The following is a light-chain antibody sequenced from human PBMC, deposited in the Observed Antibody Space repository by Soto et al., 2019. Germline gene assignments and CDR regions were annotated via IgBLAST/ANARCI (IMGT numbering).Light chain of an antibody. CDR1: SSDVGGYNY. CDR3: RSYTSSTTPGV. J-gene: IGLJ2*01. V-gene: IGLV2-14*01. Sequence: QSVLTQPASVSASPGQSITISCTGTSSDVGGYNYVSWYQQHPGKAPKLMIYDVNNRPSGVSNRFSGSKSGNTASLTISGLQAEDEADYYCRSYTSSTTPGVFGGGTKLTVL. CDR2: DVN.